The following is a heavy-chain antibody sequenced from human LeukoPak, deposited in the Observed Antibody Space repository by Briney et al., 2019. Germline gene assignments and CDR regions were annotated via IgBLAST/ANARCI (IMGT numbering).Heavy chain of an antibody. V-gene: IGHV4-59*01. J-gene: IGHJ6*04. CDR1: GGSISSYY. CDR3: ARDRGVVVVAARSYYYYYGMDV. D-gene: IGHD2-15*01. CDR2: IYYSGST. Sequence: SETLSLTCTVSGGSISSYYWSWIRQPPGKGLEWIGYIYYSGSTNYNPSLKSRVTISVDTSKNKFSLKLSSVTAADTAVYYCARDRGVVVVAARSYYYYYGMDVWGKGTTVTVSS.